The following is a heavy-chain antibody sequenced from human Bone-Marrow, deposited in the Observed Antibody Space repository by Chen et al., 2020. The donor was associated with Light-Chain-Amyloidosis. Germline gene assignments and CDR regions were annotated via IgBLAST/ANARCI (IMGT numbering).Heavy chain of an antibody. V-gene: IGHV1-18*04. CDR1: DYTFTSYG. CDR3: ARGAITMIFRGYDF. Sequence: QVQLVQSGAEVNRPGASVRVSCKTFDYTFTSYGIAWVRQAPGQGLEWMGWISVYNGNTNLAQKFLGRATMTTDISTTTAYMELRSLRSDDTAVYYCARGAITMIFRGYDFWGQGTLVTVSS. D-gene: IGHD3-22*01. J-gene: IGHJ4*02. CDR2: ISVYNGNT.